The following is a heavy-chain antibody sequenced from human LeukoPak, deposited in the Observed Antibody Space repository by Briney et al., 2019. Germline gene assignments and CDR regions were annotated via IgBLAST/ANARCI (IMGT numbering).Heavy chain of an antibody. CDR2: IYGSGGT. D-gene: IGHD3/OR15-3a*01. CDR3: ARNRTSYYGEIPFDV. Sequence: PSETLSLTCSVSGGAISNFYWSWTRQSAGKGLEWIGQIYGSGGTNYNPSLKSRVTMSTDKSKNQISLRLTSVTAADTAVYYCARNRTSYYGEIPFDVWGQGTMVTVSS. V-gene: IGHV4-4*07. CDR1: GGAISNFY. J-gene: IGHJ3*01.